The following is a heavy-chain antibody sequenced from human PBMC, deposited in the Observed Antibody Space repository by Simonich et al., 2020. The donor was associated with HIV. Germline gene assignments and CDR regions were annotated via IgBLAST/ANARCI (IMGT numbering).Heavy chain of an antibody. D-gene: IGHD1-26*01. CDR2: VNPTSGGT. J-gene: IGHJ3*02. V-gene: IGHV1-2*06. CDR3: ATHGPGSYSSALDI. Sequence: QVHLVQSGAEVKKPGASVKVSCKASGYTFTDYNIHWVRQAPGQGLEWVGRVNPTSGGTDYPQKFQRRVTMTSDTSVTTAYMQLTRLRSDDTAVYYCATHGPGSYSSALDIWGQGTKVTVSS. CDR1: GYTFTDYN.